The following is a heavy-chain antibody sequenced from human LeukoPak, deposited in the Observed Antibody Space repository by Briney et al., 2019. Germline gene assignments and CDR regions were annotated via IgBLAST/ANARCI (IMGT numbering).Heavy chain of an antibody. V-gene: IGHV3-30*02. CDR1: RFTFSSYG. CDR3: AKDRCSNGVGCYYYYMDV. CDR2: IQYDGSNE. D-gene: IGHD2-8*01. Sequence: GSLRLSCAASRFTFSSYGMHWVRQAPGKGLEWVAYIQYDGSNEQYADSVKGRFSISRDSSKNILYLQMNSLRAEDTAVYYCAKDRCSNGVGCYYYYMDVWGKGTTVTVSS. J-gene: IGHJ6*03.